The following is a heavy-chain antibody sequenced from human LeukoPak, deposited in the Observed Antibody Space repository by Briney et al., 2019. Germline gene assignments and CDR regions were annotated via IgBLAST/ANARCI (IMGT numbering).Heavy chain of an antibody. CDR2: MNPNNGNT. V-gene: IGHV1-8*01. CDR1: GYTFTSYD. J-gene: IGHJ4*02. CDR3: ARGVPYDFWSGYYKGLVDY. D-gene: IGHD3-3*01. Sequence: ASVKVSCKASGYTFTSYDINWVRQATGQGLEWMGWMNPNNGNTGYAQKFQGRVTMTRNTSISTAYMELSSLRSEDTAVYYCARGVPYDFWSGYYKGLVDYWGQGTLVTVSS.